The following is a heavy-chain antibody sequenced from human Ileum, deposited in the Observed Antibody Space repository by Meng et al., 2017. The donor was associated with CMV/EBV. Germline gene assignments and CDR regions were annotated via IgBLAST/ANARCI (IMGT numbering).Heavy chain of an antibody. CDR1: GYTFTRYY. D-gene: IGHD1-26*01. CDR3: ARVGATTFDY. CDR2: INPSGGST. V-gene: IGHV1-46*01. J-gene: IGHJ4*02. Sequence: SCKASGYTFTRYYMHWVRQAPGQGLEWMGIINPSGGSTSYAQKFQGRVTMTRDTSTSTVYMELSSLRSEDTAVYYCARVGATTFDYWGQGTLVTVSS.